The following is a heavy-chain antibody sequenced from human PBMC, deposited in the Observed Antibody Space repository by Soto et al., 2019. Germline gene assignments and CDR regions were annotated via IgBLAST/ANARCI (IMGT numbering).Heavy chain of an antibody. V-gene: IGHV1-69*13. CDR3: ARGIVVVVAAAIRYYYYGMDV. J-gene: IGHJ6*02. CDR1: GGTFSSYA. Sequence: SVKVSCKASGGTFSSYAISCVRQAPGQGLEWMGGIIPIFGTANYAQKFQGRVTITADESTSTAYMELSSLRSEDTAVYYCARGIVVVVAAAIRYYYYGMDVWGQGTTVTVSS. D-gene: IGHD2-15*01. CDR2: IIPIFGTA.